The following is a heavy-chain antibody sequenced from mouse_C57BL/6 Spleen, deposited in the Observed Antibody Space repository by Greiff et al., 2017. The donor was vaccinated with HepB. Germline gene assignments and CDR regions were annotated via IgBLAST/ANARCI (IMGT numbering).Heavy chain of an antibody. CDR3: AREELGLFAY. Sequence: EVKLQESGPGLVKPSQSLSLTCSVTGYSITSGYYWNWIRQFPGNKLEWMGYISYDGSNNYNPSLKNRISITRDTSKNQFFLKLNSVTTEDTATYYCAREELGLFAYWGQGTLVTVSA. J-gene: IGHJ3*01. V-gene: IGHV3-6*01. CDR2: ISYDGSN. D-gene: IGHD4-1*01. CDR1: GYSITSGYY.